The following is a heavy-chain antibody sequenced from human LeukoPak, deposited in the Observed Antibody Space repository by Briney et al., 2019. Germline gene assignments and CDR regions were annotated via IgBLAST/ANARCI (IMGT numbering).Heavy chain of an antibody. J-gene: IGHJ4*02. CDR3: ARVCGGSCYRGDY. CDR2: ISSSSSYI. CDR1: GFTSSSYS. Sequence: GGSLRLSCAASGFTSSSYSMNWVRQAPGKGLEWVSSISSSSSYIYYADSVKGRFTISRDNAKNSLYLQMNSLRAEDTAVYYCARVCGGSCYRGDYWGQGTLVTVSS. V-gene: IGHV3-21*01. D-gene: IGHD2-15*01.